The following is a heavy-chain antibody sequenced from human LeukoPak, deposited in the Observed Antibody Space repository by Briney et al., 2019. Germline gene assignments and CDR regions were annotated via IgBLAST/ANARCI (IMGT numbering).Heavy chain of an antibody. V-gene: IGHV4-34*01. Sequence: LRLSCAGSGFTFGGYGMHWFRQTPGKGLEWIGEINHSGSTNYNPSLKSRVTISVDTSKNQFSLKLSSVTAADTAVYYCAREMRSPRGGFDYWDQGTLVTVSS. CDR2: INHSGST. J-gene: IGHJ4*02. CDR3: AREMRSPRGGFDY. CDR1: GFTFGGYG. D-gene: IGHD3-10*01.